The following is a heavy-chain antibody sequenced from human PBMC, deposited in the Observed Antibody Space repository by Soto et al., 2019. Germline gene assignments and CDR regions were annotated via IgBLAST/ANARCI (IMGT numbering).Heavy chain of an antibody. V-gene: IGHV3-21*01. CDR2: ISSSSSYI. D-gene: IGHD3-3*01. Sequence: GGSLRLSCAASGFTFSSYSMNWVRQAPGKGLEWVSSISSSSSYIYYADSVKGRFTISRDNAKNSLYLQMNSLRAEDTAVYYCASLSYYDFWSGYGYYMDVWGKGTTVTVSS. CDR3: ASLSYYDFWSGYGYYMDV. J-gene: IGHJ6*03. CDR1: GFTFSSYS.